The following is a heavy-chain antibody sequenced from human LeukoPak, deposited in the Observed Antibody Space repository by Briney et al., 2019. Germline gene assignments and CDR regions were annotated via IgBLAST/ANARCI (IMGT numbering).Heavy chain of an antibody. CDR3: ARENKIFGVVMGFDY. D-gene: IGHD3-3*01. Sequence: GASVKVSCKASGYTFTGYYVHWVRQAPGQGLEWMGWINPNSGGTNYEEKFQGRVTMTGDTSLTAAYMELTRLRADDTAVYYCARENKIFGVVMGFDYWGQGTLVTVSS. V-gene: IGHV1-2*02. CDR2: INPNSGGT. J-gene: IGHJ4*02. CDR1: GYTFTGYY.